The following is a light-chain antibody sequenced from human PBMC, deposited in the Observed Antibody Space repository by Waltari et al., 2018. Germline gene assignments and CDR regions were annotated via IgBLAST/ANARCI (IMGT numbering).Light chain of an antibody. CDR2: DKN. CDR3: HSRDASGVAGS. CDR1: SLRRYY. Sequence: SSELTQDPAVSVAMGQTVRITCQGDSLRRYYASGYQQRPGQAPILVIYDKNNRPSGVPDRFSGSSSHNTGSLTITGAQAEDEASYYCHSRDASGVAGSFGGGTKLTVL. V-gene: IGLV3-19*01. J-gene: IGLJ2*01.